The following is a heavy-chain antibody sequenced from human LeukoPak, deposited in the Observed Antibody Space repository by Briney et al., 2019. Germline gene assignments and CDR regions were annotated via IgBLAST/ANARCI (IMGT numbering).Heavy chain of an antibody. Sequence: KASETLSLTCTVSGGSISSSSYYWGWIRQPPGKGLEWIGSIYYSGSTYYNPSLKSRVTISVDTSKNQFSLKLSSVTAADTAVYYCASGGPVAGPPIDAFDIWGQGTMVTVSS. D-gene: IGHD6-19*01. J-gene: IGHJ3*02. V-gene: IGHV4-39*07. CDR3: ASGGPVAGPPIDAFDI. CDR2: IYYSGST. CDR1: GGSISSSSYY.